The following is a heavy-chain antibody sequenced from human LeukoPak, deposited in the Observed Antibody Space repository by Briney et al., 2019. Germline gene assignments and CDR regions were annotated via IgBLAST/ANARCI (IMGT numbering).Heavy chain of an antibody. CDR2: INWPGGTT. Sequence: GGSLRLSCTASGFTFYEHGRRWVGHGPGKGREGGSGINWPGGTTGYAHPLRGRFTISRDNAKNSLYLQMDSLRAEDTALYYCARAPITSPFYFDYWGQGTLVTVSS. CDR3: ARAPITSPFYFDY. CDR1: GFTFYEHG. D-gene: IGHD2-2*01. V-gene: IGHV3-20*04. J-gene: IGHJ4*02.